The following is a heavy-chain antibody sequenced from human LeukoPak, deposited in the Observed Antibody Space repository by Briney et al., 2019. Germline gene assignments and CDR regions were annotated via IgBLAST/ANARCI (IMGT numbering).Heavy chain of an antibody. CDR1: GLTFSSYA. Sequence: PGGSLRLSCAASGLTFSSYAMCWVRQAPGKGLEWVSAISGSGGSTYYADSVKGRFTISRDNSKNTLYLQMNSLRAEDTAVYYCAKAPIGITIFGVVLYYFDYWGQGTLVTVSS. CDR2: ISGSGGST. V-gene: IGHV3-23*01. CDR3: AKAPIGITIFGVVLYYFDY. D-gene: IGHD3-3*01. J-gene: IGHJ4*02.